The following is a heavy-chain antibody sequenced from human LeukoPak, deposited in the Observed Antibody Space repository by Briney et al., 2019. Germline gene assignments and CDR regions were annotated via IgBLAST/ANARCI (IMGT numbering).Heavy chain of an antibody. V-gene: IGHV4-39*07. D-gene: IGHD1-26*01. J-gene: IGHJ4*02. CDR3: ARESAYSGSCYVRY. CDR2: IYDSGST. CDR1: GGSISSSSYY. Sequence: PSETLSLTCTVSGGSISSSSYYWGWIRQPPGKGLEWIGSIYDSGSTYYNPSLKSRVTISVDTSKNQVSLKLSSVTAADTAVYYCARESAYSGSCYVRYWGQGTLVTVSS.